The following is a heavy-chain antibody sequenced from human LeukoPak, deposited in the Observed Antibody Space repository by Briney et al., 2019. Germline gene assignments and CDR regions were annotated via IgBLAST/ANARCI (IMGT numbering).Heavy chain of an antibody. CDR3: ARVGYSSSSIDY. CDR2: ITGSGNII. CDR1: GLTFSNYD. V-gene: IGHV3-48*03. Sequence: PGGSLRLSCAASGLTFSNYDMNWVRQAPGKGLEWISYITGSGNIIFYAGSVKGRFTVSRDNAKNSLYLQMNSLRGEDTAVYYCARVGYSSSSIDYWGQGTLVTVSS. J-gene: IGHJ4*02. D-gene: IGHD6-6*01.